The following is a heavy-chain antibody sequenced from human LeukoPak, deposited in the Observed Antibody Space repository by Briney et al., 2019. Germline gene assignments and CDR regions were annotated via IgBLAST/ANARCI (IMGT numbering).Heavy chain of an antibody. J-gene: IGHJ5*02. D-gene: IGHD3-10*01. CDR1: GFTFSSYS. CDR3: ARDGWFGDYNWFDP. V-gene: IGHV3-48*01. Sequence: GESLRLSCAASGFTFSSYSMNWVRQAPGKGLEWVSYISSASNTIYYADSVKGRFTISRDNAKNSLYLQMNSLRAEDTAMYYCARDGWFGDYNWFDPWGEGTLVTVSS. CDR2: ISSASNTI.